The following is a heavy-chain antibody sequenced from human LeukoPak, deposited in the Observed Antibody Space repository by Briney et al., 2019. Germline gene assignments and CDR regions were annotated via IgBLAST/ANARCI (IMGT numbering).Heavy chain of an antibody. CDR2: INAGNGNT. Sequence: GESLKISCKGSGYSFSNYWIGWVRQAPGQRLEWMGWINAGNGNTKYSQKFQGRVTITRNTSASTAYMELSSLRSEDTAVYYCARQGSGDCCWFDPWGQGTLVTVSS. CDR1: GYSFSNYW. J-gene: IGHJ5*02. CDR3: ARQGSGDCCWFDP. D-gene: IGHD2-21*02. V-gene: IGHV1-3*01.